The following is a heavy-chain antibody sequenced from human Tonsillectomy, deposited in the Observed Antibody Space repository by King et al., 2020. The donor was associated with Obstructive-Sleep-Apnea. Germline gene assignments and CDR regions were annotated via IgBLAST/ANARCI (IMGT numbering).Heavy chain of an antibody. CDR1: GGSFRSYY. J-gene: IGHJ5*02. CDR3: ARNLGVAARPDNWFDP. Sequence: VQLQESGPRLVKPSETLSLTCTVSGGSFRSYYWSWIRQSPGKGLEWIGYIHYSGNTNYNPSLKSRVTMSVDTSKNQFSLRLSSLTPADTAVYYCARNLGVAARPDNWFDPGGQGTLVSVSS. CDR2: IHYSGNT. D-gene: IGHD6-6*01. V-gene: IGHV4-59*01.